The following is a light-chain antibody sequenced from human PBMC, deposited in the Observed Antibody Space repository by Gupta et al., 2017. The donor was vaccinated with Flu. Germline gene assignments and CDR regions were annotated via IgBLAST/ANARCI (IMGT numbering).Light chain of an antibody. CDR1: SSDVGSYNL. Sequence: QSALTQPASVSGSPGQSITISCTGTSSDVGSYNLVSWYQQHPGKAPKLRIYEGSKRPSGVSNRFSGSKSGNTASLTISGLQAEDEADYYCCSYAVSSTYVFGTGTKVTVL. J-gene: IGLJ1*01. CDR2: EGS. CDR3: CSYAVSSTYV. V-gene: IGLV2-23*01.